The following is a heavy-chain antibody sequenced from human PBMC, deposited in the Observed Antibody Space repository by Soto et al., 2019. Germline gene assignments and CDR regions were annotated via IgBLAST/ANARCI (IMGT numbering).Heavy chain of an antibody. CDR1: GFTFSSYA. CDR2: ISYDGSNK. D-gene: IGHD3-3*01. V-gene: IGHV3-30-3*01. J-gene: IGHJ6*02. Sequence: QVQLVESGGGVVQPGRSLRLSCAASGFTFSSYAMHWVRQAPGKGLEWVAVISYDGSNKYYADSVKGRFTISRDNSKNTLYLQMNSLRAEDTAVYYCERDLTYYDFWSGYYGGIYYYYYYGMDVWGQGTTVTVSS. CDR3: ERDLTYYDFWSGYYGGIYYYYYYGMDV.